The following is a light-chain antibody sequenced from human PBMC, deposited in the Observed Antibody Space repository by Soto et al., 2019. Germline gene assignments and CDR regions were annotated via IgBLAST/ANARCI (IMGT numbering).Light chain of an antibody. J-gene: IGLJ2*01. CDR3: NSYATIDTLL. Sequence: QSALTQPASVSGSPGQSITISCTGTNSDVGAYNFVSWYQQHPGKAPKLMIYEVSNRPSGISNRFSGSKSGNTASLTISGLQAEDEADYYCNSYATIDTLLFGGGTKLTVL. CDR2: EVS. V-gene: IGLV2-14*01. CDR1: NSDVGAYNF.